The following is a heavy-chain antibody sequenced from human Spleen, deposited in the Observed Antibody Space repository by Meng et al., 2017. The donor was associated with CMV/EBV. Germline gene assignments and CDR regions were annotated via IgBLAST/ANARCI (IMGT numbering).Heavy chain of an antibody. Sequence: GSLRLSCTVSGGSISPYYWSWIRQPPGKGLEWIGSIYHSGSTYYNPSLKSRVTISVDTSKNQFSLKLSSVTAADTAVYYCARARFDYWGQGTLVTVSS. CDR2: IYHSGST. J-gene: IGHJ4*02. V-gene: IGHV4-38-2*02. CDR1: GGSISPYY. CDR3: ARARFDY.